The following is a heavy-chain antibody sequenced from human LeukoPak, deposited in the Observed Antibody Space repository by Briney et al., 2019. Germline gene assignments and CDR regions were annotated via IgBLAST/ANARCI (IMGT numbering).Heavy chain of an antibody. CDR3: AINGDDWLWFGESRVDV. CDR2: MNPNSGNT. D-gene: IGHD3-10*01. CDR1: GYTFTSYD. J-gene: IGHJ6*02. V-gene: IGHV1-8*01. Sequence: GASVKVSCKASGYTFTSYDINWVRQATGQGLEWMGWMNPNSGNTGYAQKFQGRVTMTRSTSISTAYMELSSLRSEDTAVYYCAINGDDWLWFGESRVDVWGQGTTVTVSS.